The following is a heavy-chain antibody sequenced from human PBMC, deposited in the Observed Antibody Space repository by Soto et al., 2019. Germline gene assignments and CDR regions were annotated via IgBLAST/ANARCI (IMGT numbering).Heavy chain of an antibody. V-gene: IGHV4-59*01. J-gene: IGHJ3*02. CDR3: ARGGIGGWYEVLDAFDI. CDR2: IYYSGST. D-gene: IGHD6-19*01. CDR1: GGSISSYY. Sequence: QVQLQESGPGLVKPSETLSLTCTVSGGSISSYYWSWIRQPPRKGLEWIGYIYYSGSTNYNPSLKSRVTISADTSKNQFSLKLSSVTAADTVVYYCARGGIGGWYEVLDAFDIWGQGTMVTVSS.